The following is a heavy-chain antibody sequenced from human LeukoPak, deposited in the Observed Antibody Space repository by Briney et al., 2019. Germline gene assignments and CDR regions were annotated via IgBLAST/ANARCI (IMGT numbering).Heavy chain of an antibody. V-gene: IGHV4-34*11. J-gene: IGHJ3*02. CDR1: GGSFSGYY. CDR3: ARDSPFQWDVFGDSFDI. CDR2: MHYSGNT. Sequence: SETLSLTCAVYGGSFSGYYWSWIRQPPGKGLEWIGFMHYSGNTNSNPSLRSRVTISMDTSKNQFSLKMSSVTAADTAVYYCARDSPFQWDVFGDSFDIWGQGTAVTVSS. D-gene: IGHD1-26*01.